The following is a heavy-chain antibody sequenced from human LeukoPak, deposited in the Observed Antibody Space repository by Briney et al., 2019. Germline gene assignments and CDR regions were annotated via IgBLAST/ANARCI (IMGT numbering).Heavy chain of an antibody. D-gene: IGHD5/OR15-5a*01. CDR1: GITVSSSY. V-gene: IGHV3-53*01. CDR2: IYFGGTT. CDR3: ARGDGVYVY. J-gene: IGHJ4*02. Sequence: GGSLRLSCAASGITVSSSYMTWVRQAPGQGLEWVSVIYFGGTTYYADSVKGRFTISRDNSKNTVYLQMNSLRVEDTAVYYCARGDGVYVYWGQGTLVTVSS.